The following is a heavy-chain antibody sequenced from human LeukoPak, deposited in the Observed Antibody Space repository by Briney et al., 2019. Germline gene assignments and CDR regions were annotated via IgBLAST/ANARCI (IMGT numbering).Heavy chain of an antibody. J-gene: IGHJ6*02. CDR1: GFTFSNYA. CDR2: ISGSGGTT. V-gene: IGHV3-23*01. CDR3: ARDRLGGSCCTFYSMDV. D-gene: IGHD2-2*01. Sequence: GSLRLSCAASGFTFSNYAMTWVRQAPGKGLEWVSVISGSGGTTFYADSVKGRFTISRDNSKNTLYLEVNRLRAEDTAVYYCARDRLGGSCCTFYSMDVWGQGTTVTVSS.